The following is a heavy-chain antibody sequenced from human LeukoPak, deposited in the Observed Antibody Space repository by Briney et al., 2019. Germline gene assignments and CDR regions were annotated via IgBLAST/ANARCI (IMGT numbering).Heavy chain of an antibody. CDR2: IYYSGST. CDR3: ARSIAVAGMADY. D-gene: IGHD6-19*01. J-gene: IGHJ4*02. V-gene: IGHV4-39*01. Sequence: SETLSLTCTVSGGSISSSSYYWGWIRQPPGKGLEWIGSIYYSGSTYYNPSLKSRVTISVDTSKNQFSLKLSSVTAADTAVYYCARSIAVAGMADYWGQGALVTVSS. CDR1: GGSISSSSYY.